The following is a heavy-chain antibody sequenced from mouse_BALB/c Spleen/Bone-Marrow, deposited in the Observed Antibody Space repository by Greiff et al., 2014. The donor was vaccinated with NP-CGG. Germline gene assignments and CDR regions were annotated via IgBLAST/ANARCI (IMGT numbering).Heavy chain of an antibody. CDR1: GYSITSDYV. J-gene: IGHJ4*01. D-gene: IGHD2-14*01. V-gene: IGHV3-2*02. Sequence: VQLKESGPGLVKPSQSLSLTCTVTGYSITSDYVWNWIRQFPGNKLEWMGYISYSGSTIYNPSLKSRISLTRDTSRNQFFLQLNSVTTEDTATYYCARGTLRGALDYWGQGTSVTVSS. CDR2: ISYSGST. CDR3: ARGTLRGALDY.